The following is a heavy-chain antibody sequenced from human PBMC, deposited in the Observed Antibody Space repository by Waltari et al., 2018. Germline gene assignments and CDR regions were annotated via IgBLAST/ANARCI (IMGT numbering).Heavy chain of an antibody. V-gene: IGHV4-59*01. Sequence: QVQLQESGPGLVKPSETLSLTCTVSGGSISSYYWRWIRQPPGKGLEWIGYIYYSGSTNYNPSLKSRVTISVDTSKNQFSLKLSSVTAADTAVYYCARGAVAGTTVDYWGQGTLVTVSS. CDR2: IYYSGST. D-gene: IGHD6-19*01. CDR1: GGSISSYY. J-gene: IGHJ4*02. CDR3: ARGAVAGTTVDY.